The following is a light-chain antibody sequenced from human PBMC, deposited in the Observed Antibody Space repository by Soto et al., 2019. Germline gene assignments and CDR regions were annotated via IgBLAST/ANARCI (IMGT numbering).Light chain of an antibody. V-gene: IGLV4-69*01. Sequence: QLVLTQPPSASASLGASVKLTCTLSSGHNSYAIAWHQQQPEKGPRYLMKLNSDGSHSKGDGIPDRFSGSSSGAERYLTISSLQSADEADYYCQTWSTDIRVFGGGTKLTVL. CDR2: LNSDGSH. CDR1: SGHNSYA. CDR3: QTWSTDIRV. J-gene: IGLJ3*02.